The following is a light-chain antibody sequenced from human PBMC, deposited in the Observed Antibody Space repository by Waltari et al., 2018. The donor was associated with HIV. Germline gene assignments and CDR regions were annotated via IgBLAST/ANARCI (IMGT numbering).Light chain of an antibody. CDR2: TYN. J-gene: IGLJ3*02. CDR3: AAWDDSLNGLWV. CDR1: SPHIGRST. V-gene: IGLV1-44*01. Sequence: VLPHPPSVSGPPGQRVTLPCPRDSPHIGRSTFNWLQLPTATAHILLLYTYNQRPPGVADRVSGSKSGTATSLAMSGLQSEDEADYFCAAWDDSLNGLWVFGGGTKLTVL.